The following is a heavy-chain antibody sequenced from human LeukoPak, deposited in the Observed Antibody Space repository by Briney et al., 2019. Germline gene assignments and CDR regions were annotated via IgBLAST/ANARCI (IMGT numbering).Heavy chain of an antibody. CDR2: INHSGST. D-gene: IGHD2-15*01. CDR1: GGSFSGYY. Sequence: SETLSLTCAVYGGSFSGYYWSWIRQPPGKGLEWIGEINHSGSTNYNPSLKSRVTMSVDTSKKQFSLKLSSVTAADTAVYYCARGRYFSGINYYYDFWGQGTLVTVSS. J-gene: IGHJ4*02. CDR3: ARGRYFSGINYYYDF. V-gene: IGHV4-34*01.